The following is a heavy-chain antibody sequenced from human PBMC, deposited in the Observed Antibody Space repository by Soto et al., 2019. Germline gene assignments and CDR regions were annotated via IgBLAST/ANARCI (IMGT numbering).Heavy chain of an antibody. Sequence: PGGSLRLSCAASVFTFSNYWMSWVRQSPGKGLEWVAKIKEDVSEKYYVDAVKGRFTISRDNAKNSLYMQMHSLRAEDTAVYYCARVMVWSKLGYYYAMDVWGQGTTVTVSS. CDR2: IKEDVSEK. V-gene: IGHV3-7*02. CDR1: VFTFSNYW. D-gene: IGHD3-10*01. CDR3: ARVMVWSKLGYYYAMDV. J-gene: IGHJ6*02.